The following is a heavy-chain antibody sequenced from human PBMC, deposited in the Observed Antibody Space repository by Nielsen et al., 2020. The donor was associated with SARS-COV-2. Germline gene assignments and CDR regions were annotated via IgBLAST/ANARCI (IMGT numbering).Heavy chain of an antibody. CDR2: IYYSGST. Sequence: WIRQPPGKGLEWIGYIYYSGSTYYNPSLKSRVTISVDTSNNQFSLKLSSVTTADTAVYYCARDTFWRGYSYGLDYYYYGMDVWGQGTTVTVSS. D-gene: IGHD5-18*01. J-gene: IGHJ6*02. V-gene: IGHV4-30-4*01. CDR3: ARDTFWRGYSYGLDYYYYGMDV.